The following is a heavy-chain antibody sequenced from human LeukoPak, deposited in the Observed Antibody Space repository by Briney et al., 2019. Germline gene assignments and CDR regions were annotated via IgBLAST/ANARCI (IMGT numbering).Heavy chain of an antibody. D-gene: IGHD3-3*01. Sequence: HSGGSLRLSCAASGFDFSSNWMHWVRHAPGQGLVWVSRIKGDGISTNYADSVKGRFTISRDIAKNTLYLQMNSLRAEDTGVYYCAKDHYWSIDYWGRGTLVTVSS. V-gene: IGHV3-74*01. CDR1: GFDFSSNW. J-gene: IGHJ4*02. CDR2: IKGDGIST. CDR3: AKDHYWSIDY.